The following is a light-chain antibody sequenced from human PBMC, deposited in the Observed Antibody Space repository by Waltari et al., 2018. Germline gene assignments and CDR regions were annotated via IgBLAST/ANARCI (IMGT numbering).Light chain of an antibody. V-gene: IGLV4-69*01. CDR1: SGHSSHI. CDR3: QTGGHGTWV. J-gene: IGLJ3*02. Sequence: QLVVTQSPSASASLGASVKLTCTLSSGHSSHIIAWLQQQQEKGPRYWMKVNSDGRHSRGDEIPDRFTGSSSGAERHLTISSLQAEDEADYYCQTGGHGTWVFGGGTKLTVL. CDR2: VNSDGRH.